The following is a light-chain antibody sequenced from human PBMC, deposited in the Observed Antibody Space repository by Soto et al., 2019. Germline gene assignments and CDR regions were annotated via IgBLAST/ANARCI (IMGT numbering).Light chain of an antibody. J-gene: IGLJ1*01. V-gene: IGLV2-14*01. CDR3: SSYRSSSTLYV. Sequence: QSALTQPASVSGSPGQSITISCTGTSSDVGGYNYVSLYQQHPGKAPKLMIYDVSNRPSGVSNRFSGSKSGNTASLTISGLQAEDEADYYCSSYRSSSTLYVFGTGTKLTVL. CDR2: DVS. CDR1: SSDVGGYNY.